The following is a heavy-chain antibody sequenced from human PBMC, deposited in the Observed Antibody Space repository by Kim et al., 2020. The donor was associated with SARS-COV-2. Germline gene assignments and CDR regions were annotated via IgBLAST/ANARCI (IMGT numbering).Heavy chain of an antibody. J-gene: IGHJ4*02. Sequence: GGSLRLSCAASGFTFSSYGMHWVRQAPGKGLEWVAVISYDGSNKYYADSVKGRFTISRDNSKNTLYLQMNSLRAEDTAVYYCAKVWAWGDYEGGDFDYWGQGTLVTVSS. V-gene: IGHV3-30*18. CDR2: ISYDGSNK. CDR1: GFTFSSYG. D-gene: IGHD4-17*01. CDR3: AKVWAWGDYEGGDFDY.